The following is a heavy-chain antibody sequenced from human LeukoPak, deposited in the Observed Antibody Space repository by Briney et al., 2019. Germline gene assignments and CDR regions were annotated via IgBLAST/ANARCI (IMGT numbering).Heavy chain of an antibody. V-gene: IGHV3-53*01. D-gene: IGHD6-6*01. CDR2: IYTGVST. Sequence: GGPLRLSCAASGFTVSNNYMSWVRHAPGKGLEWVSVIYTGVSTYYADSVKGRFAISRDNSKNTLYLQMNSLRAEDTGVYYCARVRPHPIIDVWGKGTTVTVSS. CDR1: GFTVSNNY. J-gene: IGHJ6*03. CDR3: ARVRPHPIIDV.